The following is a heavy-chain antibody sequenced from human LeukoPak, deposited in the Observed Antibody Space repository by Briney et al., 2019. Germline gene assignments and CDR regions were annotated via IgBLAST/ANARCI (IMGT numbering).Heavy chain of an antibody. D-gene: IGHD1-26*01. CDR1: GYTFTSYY. CDR3: ARDLVGATDY. Sequence: ASVKVSCKASGYTFTSYYMHWVRQAPGQGLEWMGIINPSGGSTSYAQKFQGRVTMTTDTSTSTAYMELRSLRSDDSAVYYCARDLVGATDYWGQGTLVTVSS. J-gene: IGHJ4*02. CDR2: INPSGGST. V-gene: IGHV1-46*01.